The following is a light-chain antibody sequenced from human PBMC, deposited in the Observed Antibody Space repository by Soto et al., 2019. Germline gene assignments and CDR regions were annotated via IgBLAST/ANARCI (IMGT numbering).Light chain of an antibody. CDR3: QHYHSNPIT. J-gene: IGKJ5*01. CDR2: WAS. Sequence: DIVMTQSPDSLAVSLGERATINCKSSQSVFYSSTNKNHLAWYQQKPGQPPKLLIYWASTREFGVPDRFSGSGSGTEFTLTISSLQAEDVAVYYCQHYHSNPITFGQGTRLEIK. V-gene: IGKV4-1*01. CDR1: QSVFYSSTNKNH.